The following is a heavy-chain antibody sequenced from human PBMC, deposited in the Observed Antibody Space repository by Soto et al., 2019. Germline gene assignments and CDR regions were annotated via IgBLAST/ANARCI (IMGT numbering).Heavy chain of an antibody. J-gene: IGHJ6*02. CDR2: ISWNSGSI. D-gene: IGHD5-12*01. CDR1: GFTFSDHY. V-gene: IGHV3-9*01. Sequence: GGSLRLSCAASGFTFSDHYMDWVRQAPGKGLEWVSSISWNSGSIDYADSVKGRFTISRDNAKNSLYLQMSSLRAEDTALYYFAKDGGYSITLSYGVDVWGQGTTVSVSS. CDR3: AKDGGYSITLSYGVDV.